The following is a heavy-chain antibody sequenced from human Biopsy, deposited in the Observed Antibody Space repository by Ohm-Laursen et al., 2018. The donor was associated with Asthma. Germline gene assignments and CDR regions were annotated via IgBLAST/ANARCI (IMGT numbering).Heavy chain of an antibody. CDR3: AKSADYYDSTDYLDF. CDR1: EFSFDDCA. D-gene: IGHD3-22*01. J-gene: IGHJ4*01. Sequence: SLRLSCAAPEFSFDDCAMHWVRQAPGKGLEWVSSISWNSGNIDYAVSVKGRFTISRDNAKNSLYLQMQSLRPEDTAFYYCAKSADYYDSTDYLDFWGRGTLVTVSS. CDR2: ISWNSGNI. V-gene: IGHV3-9*01.